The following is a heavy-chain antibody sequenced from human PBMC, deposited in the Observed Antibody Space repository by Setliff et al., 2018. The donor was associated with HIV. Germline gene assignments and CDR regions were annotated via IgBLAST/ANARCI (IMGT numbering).Heavy chain of an antibody. CDR1: GFPFSVHG. Sequence: GGSLRLSCEASGFPFSVHGMHWVRQSPGKGLEWLAVIWYDGGTKYYADSLQGRFTISRDDSKNSVHLQMNTLGAEDTAVYYCARGQFRLRPDSLDLWGQGTLVT. D-gene: IGHD2-21*01. CDR2: IWYDGGTK. J-gene: IGHJ3*01. V-gene: IGHV3-33*01. CDR3: ARGQFRLRPDSLDL.